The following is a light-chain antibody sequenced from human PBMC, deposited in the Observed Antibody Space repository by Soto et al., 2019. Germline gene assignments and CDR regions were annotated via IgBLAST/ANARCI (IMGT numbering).Light chain of an antibody. CDR3: QQYNDWPRT. CDR2: GSS. Sequence: EIVMTQSPATLSVSPVEIVTVSFMASQLFSSNLAWYQRRPGQAPRLLIYGSSTRATGVPPRFSGSASGTEFTLTISSLQSEDFGVYYCQQYNDWPRTFGQGTRLEIK. J-gene: IGKJ5*01. V-gene: IGKV3-15*01. CDR1: QLFSSN.